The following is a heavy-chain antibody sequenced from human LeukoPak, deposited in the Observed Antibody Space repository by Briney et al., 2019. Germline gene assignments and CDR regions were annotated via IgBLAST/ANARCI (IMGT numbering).Heavy chain of an antibody. Sequence: GGSLRLSCAASGFTFSSYGMSWVRQAPGKGLEWVSSISSSSSYIYYADSVKGRFTISRDNAKNSLYLQMNSLRAEDTAVYYCARDLGQYYDTSDNWFDPWGQGTLVTVSS. CDR2: ISSSSSYI. J-gene: IGHJ5*02. CDR3: ARDLGQYYDTSDNWFDP. V-gene: IGHV3-21*01. CDR1: GFTFSSYG. D-gene: IGHD3-22*01.